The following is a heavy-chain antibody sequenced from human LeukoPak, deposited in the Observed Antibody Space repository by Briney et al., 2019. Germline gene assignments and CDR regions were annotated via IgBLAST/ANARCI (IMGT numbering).Heavy chain of an antibody. D-gene: IGHD1-1*01. J-gene: IGHJ6*02. V-gene: IGHV1-2*02. CDR1: GYTFTDYH. CDR3: ARDLLWYNWNPGYGMDV. Sequence: ASVKVSCKASGYTFTDYHMHWVRQAPGQGLEWMGWINPHSGGTNYEQRFQGRVTMTRDTSFSTAYMELTRLTSDDTAAYYCARDLLWYNWNPGYGMDVWGQGPRSPSP. CDR2: INPHSGGT.